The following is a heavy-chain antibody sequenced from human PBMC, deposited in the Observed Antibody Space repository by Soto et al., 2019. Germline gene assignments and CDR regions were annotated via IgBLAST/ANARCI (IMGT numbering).Heavy chain of an antibody. CDR1: GYTFTSYG. D-gene: IGHD3-22*01. Sequence: ASVKVSCKASGYTFTSYGISWVRQAPGQGLEWMGWISAYNGNTNYAQKLQGRVTMTTDTSTSTAYMELRSLRSDDTAVYYCARNWVDYYDSSGYYYWFDPWGQGTRVTVSS. J-gene: IGHJ5*02. CDR2: ISAYNGNT. CDR3: ARNWVDYYDSSGYYYWFDP. V-gene: IGHV1-18*04.